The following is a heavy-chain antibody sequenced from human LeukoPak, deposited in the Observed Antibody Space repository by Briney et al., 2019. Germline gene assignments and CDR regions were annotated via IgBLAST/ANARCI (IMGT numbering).Heavy chain of an antibody. J-gene: IGHJ5*02. CDR3: ATSGATTVTTWGGSWFDP. V-gene: IGHV4-59*01. Sequence: SETLSLTCTVSGGSIRNYYWSWIRQPPGKGLEWIGYIYYTGITNYSPSLKSRVTISADTSKNQFSLKLSSVTPADTAVYYCATSGATTVTTWGGSWFDPWGQGTLVTISS. CDR1: GGSIRNYY. CDR2: IYYTGIT. D-gene: IGHD4-17*01.